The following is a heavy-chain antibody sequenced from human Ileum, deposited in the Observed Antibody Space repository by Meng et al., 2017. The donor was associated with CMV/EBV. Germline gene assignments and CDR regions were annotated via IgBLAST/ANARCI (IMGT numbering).Heavy chain of an antibody. CDR3: ARDEYCSSTSCSDLYYYGMDV. CDR2: ISSSSSYI. CDR1: GFTFGSYA. Sequence: GESLKISCAASGFTFGSYALSWVRQAPGKGLEWVSSISSSSSYIYYADSVKGRFTISRDNAKNSLYLQMNSLRAEDTAVYYCARDEYCSSTSCSDLYYYGMDVWGQGTTVTVSS. V-gene: IGHV3-21*01. J-gene: IGHJ6*02. D-gene: IGHD2-2*01.